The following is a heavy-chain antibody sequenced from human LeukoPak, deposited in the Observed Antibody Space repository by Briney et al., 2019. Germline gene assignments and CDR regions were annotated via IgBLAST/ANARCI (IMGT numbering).Heavy chain of an antibody. Sequence: GGSLRLSCAASGFAFGSYAMGWVRRAPGKGLEWVSAISGSDDSTYYADSVKGRFTTSRDKSKNTLYLQMNSLRAEDTAVYYCSKQVDFDPADALDVWGQGTMVAVSS. CDR2: ISGSDDST. J-gene: IGHJ3*01. CDR1: GFAFGSYA. CDR3: SKQVDFDPADALDV. V-gene: IGHV3-23*01. D-gene: IGHD3-9*01.